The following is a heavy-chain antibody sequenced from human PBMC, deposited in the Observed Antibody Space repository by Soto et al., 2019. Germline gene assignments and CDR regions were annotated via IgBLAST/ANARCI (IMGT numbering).Heavy chain of an antibody. CDR1: GFTFSSYW. V-gene: IGHV3-74*01. D-gene: IGHD3-10*01. J-gene: IGHJ6*02. CDR2: INSDGSST. CDR3: AREPYYYGSGSYLGMDV. Sequence: LRLSCAASGFTFSSYWMHWVRQAPGKGLVWVSRINSDGSSTSYADSVKGRFTISRDNAKNTLYLQMNSLRAEDTAVYYCAREPYYYGSGSYLGMDVWGQGTTVTVS.